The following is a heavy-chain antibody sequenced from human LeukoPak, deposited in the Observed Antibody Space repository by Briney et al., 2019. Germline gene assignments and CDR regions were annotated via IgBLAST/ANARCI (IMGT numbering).Heavy chain of an antibody. CDR2: IYYSGST. CDR1: DGSISSGSYY. D-gene: IGHD6-6*01. J-gene: IGHJ4*02. Sequence: PSETLSLTCTVSDGSISSGSYYWDWIRQPPGKGLEYIGSIYYSGSTYYTPSLKSRVTISVDTSKNQFSLKLSSVTATDTAVYYCARHRGSSSNFDYWGQGTLVTVSS. CDR3: ARHRGSSSNFDY. V-gene: IGHV4-39*01.